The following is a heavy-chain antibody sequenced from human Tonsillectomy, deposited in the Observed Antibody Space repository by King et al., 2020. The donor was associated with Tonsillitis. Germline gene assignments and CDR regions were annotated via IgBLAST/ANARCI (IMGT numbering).Heavy chain of an antibody. D-gene: IGHD3-16*01. Sequence: VQLVESGGGVVQPGGSLRLSCAASGFTFSRYGMHWVRQAPGKGLEWVAFIGYDGRDKNYADSVKGRFTISRDNSKNTLYLQMNSLRAEDTDVYYCARGGIDAFDIWGQGTMVTVSS. CDR1: GFTFSRYG. CDR3: ARGGIDAFDI. CDR2: IGYDGRDK. J-gene: IGHJ3*02. V-gene: IGHV3-30*02.